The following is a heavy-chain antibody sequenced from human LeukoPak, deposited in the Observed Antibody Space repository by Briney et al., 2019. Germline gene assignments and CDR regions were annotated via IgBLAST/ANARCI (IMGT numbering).Heavy chain of an antibody. CDR3: TTEPTYYYDSSGYSEFDY. V-gene: IGHV3-15*01. Sequence: GGSLRLSCAASGFTFSNAWMSWVRQAPGKGLEWVGRIKSKTDGGTTDYAAPVKGRFTISRDDSKNTLYLQMNSLKTEDTAVYYCTTEPTYYYDSSGYSEFDYWGREPWSPSPQ. CDR2: IKSKTDGGTT. J-gene: IGHJ4*02. D-gene: IGHD3-22*01. CDR1: GFTFSNAW.